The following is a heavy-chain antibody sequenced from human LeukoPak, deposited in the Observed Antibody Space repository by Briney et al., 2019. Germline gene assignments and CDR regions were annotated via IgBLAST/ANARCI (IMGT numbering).Heavy chain of an antibody. CDR1: GFTFSSYW. CDR3: ARPPMVRGVIITGDDVFDI. CDR2: IKQDGSEK. V-gene: IGHV3-7*02. D-gene: IGHD3-10*01. Sequence: SGGSLRLSCAASGFTFSSYWMTWVRQAPGKGLEWVANIKQDGSEKYYVDSVKGRFTISRDNSKNTLYLQMNSLKAEDTAVYYCARPPMVRGVIITGDDVFDIWGQGTMVTVSS. J-gene: IGHJ3*02.